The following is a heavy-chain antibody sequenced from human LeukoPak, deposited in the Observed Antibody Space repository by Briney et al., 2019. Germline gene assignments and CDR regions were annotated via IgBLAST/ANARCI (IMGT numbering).Heavy chain of an antibody. D-gene: IGHD3-22*01. J-gene: IGHJ4*02. CDR1: GFTFSDYY. CDR2: IISSGTTI. CDR3: ARHSSGWSFDY. V-gene: IGHV3-11*04. Sequence: GGSLRLSCAASGFTFSDYYMTWIRQAPGKGLEWLSYIISSGTTIYYADSVKGRFTVSRDNAKNSLYLQVNSLRAEDTAVYYRARHSSGWSFDYWGQGTLVTVSS.